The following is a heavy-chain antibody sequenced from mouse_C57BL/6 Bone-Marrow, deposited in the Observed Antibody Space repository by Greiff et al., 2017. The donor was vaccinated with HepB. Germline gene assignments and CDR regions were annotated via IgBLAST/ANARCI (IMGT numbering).Heavy chain of an antibody. CDR2: INPNYGTT. CDR1: GYSFTDYN. V-gene: IGHV1-39*01. CDR3: ARPRYYGSSPFAY. Sequence: VQLQQSGPELVKPGASVKISCKASGYSFTDYNMNWVKHSNGKSLEWIGVINPNYGTTSYNQKFKGKATLTVDQSSSPAYMQLNSLTSEDSAVYYCARPRYYGSSPFAYWGQGTLVTVSA. D-gene: IGHD1-1*01. J-gene: IGHJ3*01.